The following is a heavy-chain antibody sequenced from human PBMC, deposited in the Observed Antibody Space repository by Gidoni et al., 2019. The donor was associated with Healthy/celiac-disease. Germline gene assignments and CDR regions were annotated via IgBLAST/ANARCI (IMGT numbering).Heavy chain of an antibody. CDR1: GSTFSSYW. V-gene: IGHV3-7*01. Sequence: EVQLVESGGGLVQPGGSLRLSCAAAGSTFSSYWMSWVRQAPGKGLEWVANIKQDGSEKYYVDSVKGRFTISRDNAKNSQYLQMNSLRAEDTAVYYCARDPADYVWGSYVHYFDYWGQGTLVTVSS. CDR2: IKQDGSEK. J-gene: IGHJ4*02. D-gene: IGHD3-16*01. CDR3: ARDPADYVWGSYVHYFDY.